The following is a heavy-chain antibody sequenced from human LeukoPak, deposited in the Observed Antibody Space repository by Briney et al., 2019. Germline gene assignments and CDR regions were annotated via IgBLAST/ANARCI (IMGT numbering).Heavy chain of an antibody. J-gene: IGHJ3*02. V-gene: IGHV3-30*02. CDR1: GFTFSSYG. D-gene: IGHD3-3*01. CDR3: AKDGVTIFGVVDAFDI. CDR2: IRYDGSNK. Sequence: PGRSLRLSCAASGFTFSSYGMHWVRQAPGKGLEWVAFIRYDGSNKYYADSVKGRFTISRDNSKNTLYLQMNSLRAEDTAVYYCAKDGVTIFGVVDAFDIWGQGTMVTVSS.